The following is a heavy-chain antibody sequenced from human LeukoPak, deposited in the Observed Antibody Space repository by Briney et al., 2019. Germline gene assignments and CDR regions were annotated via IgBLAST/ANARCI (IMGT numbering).Heavy chain of an antibody. CDR2: INPDGSNM. D-gene: IGHD3-3*01. J-gene: IGHJ4*02. V-gene: IGHV3-7*01. Sequence: PGGSLRLSCAASGFRFSSYWMSWVRQAPGKGLEWVANINPDGSNMLYVDSVNGRFTISRDNAKNSLYLQMNTLRAEDTAVYFCVSGFLQWLYWGQGTRVTVSS. CDR1: GFRFSSYW. CDR3: VSGFLQWLY.